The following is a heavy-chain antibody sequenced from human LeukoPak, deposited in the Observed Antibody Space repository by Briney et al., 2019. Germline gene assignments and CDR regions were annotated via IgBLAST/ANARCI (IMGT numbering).Heavy chain of an antibody. D-gene: IGHD5-12*01. J-gene: IGHJ4*02. V-gene: IGHV4-34*01. CDR3: ARGRSSYLYIAATTKYFDY. Sequence: SETLSLTCAVYGGSFSGYQWSWIRQPPGKGLEWIGEINQSGSTNYNPSLKSRVTMSVDTSKTQFSLKLNSVTAADTAAYYCARGRSSYLYIAATTKYFDYWGQGTLVTVSS. CDR1: GGSFSGYQ. CDR2: INQSGST.